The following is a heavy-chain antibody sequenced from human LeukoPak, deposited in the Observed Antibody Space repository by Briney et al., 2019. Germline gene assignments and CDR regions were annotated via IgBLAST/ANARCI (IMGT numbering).Heavy chain of an antibody. J-gene: IGHJ4*02. CDR1: GGTFSSYA. D-gene: IGHD5-12*01. V-gene: IGHV1-69*13. CDR3: ARGSGDFSEGGPQSYIVATITWFDY. Sequence: ASVKVSCKASGGTFSSYAISWVRQAPGQGLEWMGGIIPIFGTANYAQKFQGRVTITADESTSTAYMELSSLRSEDTAVYYCARGSGDFSEGGPQSYIVATITWFDYWGQGTLVTVSS. CDR2: IIPIFGTA.